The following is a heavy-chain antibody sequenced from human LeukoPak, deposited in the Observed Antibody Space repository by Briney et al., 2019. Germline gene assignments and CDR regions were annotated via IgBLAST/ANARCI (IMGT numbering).Heavy chain of an antibody. CDR3: ARGVEYSYAN. Sequence: VASVKVSCKASGGTFSSYDSSWVRQAPGQGLEWMGEIIPIFGTANNAQKFQGRVTITADESASTAYMELSSLRSEDTAVYYCARGVEYSYANWGQGTLVTVSS. J-gene: IGHJ4*02. CDR1: GGTFSSYD. V-gene: IGHV1-69*13. D-gene: IGHD5-18*01. CDR2: IIPIFGTA.